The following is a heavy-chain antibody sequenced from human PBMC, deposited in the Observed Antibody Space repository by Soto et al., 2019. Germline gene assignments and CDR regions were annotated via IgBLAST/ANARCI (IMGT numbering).Heavy chain of an antibody. Sequence: EVQLLESGGGLVQPGGSLRLSCAASGFTFSNAWMSWVRQAPGKGLEWVGRIKSKTDGGTTDYAAPVKGRFTISRDDSKNTLYLQMNSLKTEDTAVYYCTTDYNGYYYYGMDVWGQGTTVTVSS. CDR3: TTDYNGYYYYGMDV. D-gene: IGHD1-1*01. CDR1: GFTFSNAW. V-gene: IGHV3-15*01. J-gene: IGHJ6*02. CDR2: IKSKTDGGTT.